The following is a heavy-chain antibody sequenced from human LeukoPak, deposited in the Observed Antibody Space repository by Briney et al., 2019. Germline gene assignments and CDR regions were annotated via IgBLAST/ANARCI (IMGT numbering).Heavy chain of an antibody. Sequence: SETVSLICTVSGGSISSGNYYWRWIRQPAGKGLEWIGRIYSSGSTNYNPSLESRVTISPDTSKNQFSLKLTSVTAADTAVYYCARDAPRTWFDPWGQGTLVTVSS. CDR2: IYSSGST. CDR1: GGSISSGNYY. V-gene: IGHV4-61*02. CDR3: ARDAPRTWFDP. J-gene: IGHJ5*02.